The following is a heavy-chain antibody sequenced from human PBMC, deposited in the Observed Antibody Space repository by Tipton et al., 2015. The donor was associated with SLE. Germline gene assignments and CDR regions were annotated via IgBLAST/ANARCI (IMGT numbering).Heavy chain of an antibody. J-gene: IGHJ1*01. CDR1: GGSISSGSYY. CDR3: AGRTLPRGYFQH. Sequence: TLSLTCTVSGGSISSGSYYWSWIRQPAGKGLEWIGHIYTSGSTNYNPSLKSRVTISVDTSKNQFSLKLSSVTAADTAVYYCAGRTLPRGYFQHWGQGTLVTVSS. V-gene: IGHV4-61*09. D-gene: IGHD3-16*01. CDR2: IYTSGST.